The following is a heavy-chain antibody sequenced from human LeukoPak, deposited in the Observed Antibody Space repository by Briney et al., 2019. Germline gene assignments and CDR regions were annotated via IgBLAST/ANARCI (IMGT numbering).Heavy chain of an antibody. Sequence: GESLKISCKGSGYSFTRYWIGWVRQMPGKDLEWMGIIYPGDSDIRYSPSFQGQVTRYSPSFQGQVTFSADKSISTAYLQWSSLKASDTAMYYCARREMLKGHAFDIWGQGTMVTVSS. CDR1: GYSFTRYW. J-gene: IGHJ3*02. D-gene: IGHD5-24*01. CDR3: ARREMLKGHAFDI. CDR2: IYPGDSDI. V-gene: IGHV5-51*01.